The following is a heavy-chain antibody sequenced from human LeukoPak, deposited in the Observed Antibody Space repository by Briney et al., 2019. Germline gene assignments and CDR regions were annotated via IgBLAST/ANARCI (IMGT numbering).Heavy chain of an antibody. CDR1: GFTFSSYS. CDR3: ARDYYDSSDYFDY. J-gene: IGHJ4*02. CDR2: ISSSSSYI. D-gene: IGHD3-22*01. V-gene: IGHV3-21*01. Sequence: GGSLTLSCAASGFTFSSYSMNWVRQAPGKGLEWVSSISSSSSYIYYADSVKGRFTISRDNAKNSLYLQMNSLRAEDTAVYYCARDYYDSSDYFDYWGQGTLVTVSS.